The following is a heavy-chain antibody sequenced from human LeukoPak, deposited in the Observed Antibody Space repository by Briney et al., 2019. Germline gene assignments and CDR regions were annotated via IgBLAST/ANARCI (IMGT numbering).Heavy chain of an antibody. J-gene: IGHJ5*02. D-gene: IGHD4-17*01. CDR1: GGSISSYY. CDR3: ASYMTTVTTQGWFDP. Sequence: SETLSLTCTVSGGSISSYYWSWIRQPPGKGLEWIGYIYYSGSTNYNPSLKSRVTISVDTSKNQFSLKLSSVTAADTAVYYCASYMTTVTTQGWFDPWGQGTLVTVSS. CDR2: IYYSGST. V-gene: IGHV4-59*01.